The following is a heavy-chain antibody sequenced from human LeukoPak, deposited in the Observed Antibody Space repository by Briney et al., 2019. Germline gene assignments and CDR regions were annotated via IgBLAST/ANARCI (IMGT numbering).Heavy chain of an antibody. Sequence: GGSLGLSCAASGFTFSSYSMNWVRQAPGKGLEWVSSISSSSSYIYYADSVKGRFTISRDNAKNSLYLQMNGLRAEDTAVHYCARVEYSSSWYYFDYWGQGTLVTVSS. D-gene: IGHD6-13*01. CDR2: ISSSSSYI. CDR1: GFTFSSYS. CDR3: ARVEYSSSWYYFDY. V-gene: IGHV3-21*01. J-gene: IGHJ4*02.